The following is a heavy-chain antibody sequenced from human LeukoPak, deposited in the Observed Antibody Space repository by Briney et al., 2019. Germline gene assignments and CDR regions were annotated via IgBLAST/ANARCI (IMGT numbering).Heavy chain of an antibody. CDR1: GYTFTGYY. Sequence: ASVKVSCKASGYTFTGYYMHWVRQAPGQGPEWMGVISPSGGSTTYAQKFQGRVTLTRDMSTSTDYLELSSLRSEDTAVYYCARDPGVEMATIFLLFDYWGQGTLVTVSS. V-gene: IGHV1-46*01. CDR3: ARDPGVEMATIFLLFDY. CDR2: ISPSGGST. J-gene: IGHJ4*02. D-gene: IGHD5-24*01.